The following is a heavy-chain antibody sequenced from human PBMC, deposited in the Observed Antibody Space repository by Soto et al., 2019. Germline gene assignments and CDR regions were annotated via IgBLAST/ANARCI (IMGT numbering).Heavy chain of an antibody. CDR3: ARDPSLRVAAAGRKYYFDY. J-gene: IGHJ4*02. Sequence: QVQLQESGPGLVKPSQTLSLTCTVSGGSISSGGYYWSWIRQHPGKGLEWIGYIYYSGSTYYKPSLTSRVTLSVDTSKNPFSLKLSSVTAADTAVYYCARDPSLRVAAAGRKYYFDYWGQGTLVTVSS. D-gene: IGHD6-13*01. V-gene: IGHV4-31*03. CDR1: GGSISSGGYY. CDR2: IYYSGST.